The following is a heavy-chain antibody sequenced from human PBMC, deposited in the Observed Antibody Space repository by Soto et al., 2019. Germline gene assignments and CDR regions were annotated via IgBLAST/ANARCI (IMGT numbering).Heavy chain of an antibody. CDR3: ARGIATGQLDP. D-gene: IGHD2-15*01. CDR1: GGTFSSYT. V-gene: IGHV1-3*01. CDR2: INPDNGNT. Sequence: GASVKFSCKTSGGTFSSYTMNWVRQAPGQRLEWMGWINPDNGNTKSSQKFQDRVIITRDTSASTAYMDLSSLRSEDTAVYYCARGIATGQLDPWGQGTLVTVSS. J-gene: IGHJ5*02.